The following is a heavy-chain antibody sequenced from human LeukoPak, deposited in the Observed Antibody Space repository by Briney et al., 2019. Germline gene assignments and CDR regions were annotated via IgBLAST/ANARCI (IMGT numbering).Heavy chain of an antibody. Sequence: SETLSLTCTVSGDSISTYYWSWIRQSPGKGLECIGHVSDSGSTDYNPSLKSRLTMSIDRSMNQFSLKVRSVTAADTAVYYCARVGCRSTSCYWGIDYWGQGTLVTVSS. CDR1: GDSISTYY. CDR2: VSDSGST. CDR3: ARVGCRSTSCYWGIDY. D-gene: IGHD2-2*01. V-gene: IGHV4-59*12. J-gene: IGHJ4*02.